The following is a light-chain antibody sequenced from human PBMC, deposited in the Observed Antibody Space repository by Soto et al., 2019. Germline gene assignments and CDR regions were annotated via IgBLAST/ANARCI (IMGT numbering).Light chain of an antibody. V-gene: IGKV1-27*01. CDR3: QKSNSSPFT. J-gene: IGKJ3*01. CDR2: GAS. Sequence: DIQMTQSPSSLSASVGDRVTITCRASQGINNYLAWYQQKPGKVPKLLIYGASTLQSGVTSRFSGSGSGTDFTLTISSLQVDDVTTYYCQKSNSSPFTFGPGTKVDIK. CDR1: QGINNY.